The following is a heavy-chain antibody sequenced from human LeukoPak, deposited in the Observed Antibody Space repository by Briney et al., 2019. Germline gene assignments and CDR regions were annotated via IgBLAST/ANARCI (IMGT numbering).Heavy chain of an antibody. Sequence: ASVKVSRKASGYTFTGYYMHWVRQAPGQGLEWMGWINPNSGGTNYAQKFQGRVTMTRDTSISTAYMELSRLRSDDTAVYYCARGGAPYSSSWYWFDPWGQGTLVTVSS. CDR1: GYTFTGYY. CDR2: INPNSGGT. CDR3: ARGGAPYSSSWYWFDP. D-gene: IGHD6-13*01. J-gene: IGHJ5*02. V-gene: IGHV1-2*02.